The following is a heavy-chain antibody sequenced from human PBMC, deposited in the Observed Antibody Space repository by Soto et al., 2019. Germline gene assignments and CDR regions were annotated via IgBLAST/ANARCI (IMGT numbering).Heavy chain of an antibody. CDR3: ARAYSSGYYFRLDP. J-gene: IGHJ5*02. D-gene: IGHD3-22*01. V-gene: IGHV4-34*01. CDR2: INHSGST. Sequence: PSETLSLTYAVYGGSFSGYYWSWIRQPPGKGLEWIGEINHSGSTNYNPSLKSRVTISVDTSKNQFSLKLSSVTAADTAVYYCARAYSSGYYFRLDPWGQGTLVTVSS. CDR1: GGSFSGYY.